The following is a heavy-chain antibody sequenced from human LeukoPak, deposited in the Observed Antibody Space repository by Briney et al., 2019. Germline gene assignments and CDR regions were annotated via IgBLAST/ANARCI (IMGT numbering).Heavy chain of an antibody. J-gene: IGHJ4*02. CDR1: GFTFSTYA. Sequence: AGGSLRLSCAASGFTFSTYAMSWVRQAPGKGPDWVSTISSSGGSTYYRDSVKGRFTISRDNPKNTLYLQMNSLRAEDTAVYYCAKRDLYGSGSYYVYWGQGTLVTVSS. CDR2: ISSSGGST. V-gene: IGHV3-23*01. D-gene: IGHD3-10*01. CDR3: AKRDLYGSGSYYVY.